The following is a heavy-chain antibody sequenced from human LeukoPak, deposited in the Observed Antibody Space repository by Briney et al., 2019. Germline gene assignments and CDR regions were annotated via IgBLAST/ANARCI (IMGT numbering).Heavy chain of an antibody. V-gene: IGHV4-31*03. D-gene: IGHD2-2*01. J-gene: IGHJ4*02. Sequence: SETLSLTCTVSGGSISSGGYYWSWIRQHPGKGLEWIGYIYYSGSTYYNPSPKSRVTIPVDTSKNQFSLKLSSVTAADTAVYYCARYKDCSSTSCYGLDYFDYWGQGTLVTVSS. CDR1: GGSISSGGYY. CDR3: ARYKDCSSTSCYGLDYFDY. CDR2: IYYSGST.